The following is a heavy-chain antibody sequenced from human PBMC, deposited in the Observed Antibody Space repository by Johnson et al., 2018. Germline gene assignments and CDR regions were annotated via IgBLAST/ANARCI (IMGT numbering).Heavy chain of an antibody. V-gene: IGHV3-33*01. D-gene: IGHD3-9*01. CDR3: ARDGLAIFVARDYYYGMDV. Sequence: QVQLVESGGGVVQPGRSLRLSCAASGFTFSSYGMHWVRQAPGKGLEWVAVIWYDGSNKYYADSVKGRFTISRDNSKNTLYLHMNSLRAEDTAVYYCARDGLAIFVARDYYYGMDVWGQGTTVTVSS. J-gene: IGHJ6*02. CDR1: GFTFSSYG. CDR2: IWYDGSNK.